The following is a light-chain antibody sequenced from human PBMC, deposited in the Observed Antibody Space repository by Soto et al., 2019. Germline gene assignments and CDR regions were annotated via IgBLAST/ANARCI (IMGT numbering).Light chain of an antibody. CDR3: QHYNSYSEA. J-gene: IGKJ1*01. V-gene: IGKV1-5*01. Sequence: DIQMTQSPSTLSASVGDRVTITRRASQGISSWLAWYQQKPGKAPKLLIYAASSLQSGVPSRFSGSGSGTEFTLTISSLQPDDFATYYCQHYNSYSEAFGQGTKVDIK. CDR1: QGISSW. CDR2: AAS.